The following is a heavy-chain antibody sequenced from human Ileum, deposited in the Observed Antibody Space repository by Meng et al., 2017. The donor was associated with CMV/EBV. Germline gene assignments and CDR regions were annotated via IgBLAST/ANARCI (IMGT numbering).Heavy chain of an antibody. CDR2: ICGPGPI. CDR1: GCSVSTCC. Sequence: RVSGLGLVRPTETLSLICTVSGCSVSTCCCNGVRQSAGKRLEWIGRICGPGPIHYSPSFKSLLTLLLHTSKSQFSLMLTSVTAADTAVYFCARRVREVRERSWENWLTPWGQGILVTVSS. CDR3: ARRVREVRERSWENWLTP. D-gene: IGHD3-10*01. V-gene: IGHV4-4*07. J-gene: IGHJ5*02.